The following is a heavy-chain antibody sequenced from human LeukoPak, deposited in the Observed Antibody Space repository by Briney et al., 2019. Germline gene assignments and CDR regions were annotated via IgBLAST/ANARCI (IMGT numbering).Heavy chain of an antibody. CDR1: GYTFTKYY. Sequence: ASVKVSCKASGYTFTKYYIHWVRQAPGQGLEWMGLINPGGDNTNYAQNFQGRVTMTRDTSTSTVYMELSSLRSEDTAVYYCARDLVRAYGSGSRFDYWGQGTLVTVSS. CDR3: ARDLVRAYGSGSRFDY. CDR2: INPGGDNT. V-gene: IGHV1-46*01. J-gene: IGHJ4*02. D-gene: IGHD3-10*01.